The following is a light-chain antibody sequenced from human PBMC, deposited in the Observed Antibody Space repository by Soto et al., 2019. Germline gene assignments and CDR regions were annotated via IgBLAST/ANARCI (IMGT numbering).Light chain of an antibody. J-gene: IGKJ2*02. CDR3: QHYTISGCT. Sequence: DIQLTQSPSTLSASIGDRVTITCRASQSIDGWLAWYQQKPGEAPKLLIYKSSTSQPGVPTRFSGSGSGTDFTLTISALLPGDFATYYCQHYTISGCTFGQGTKLEIK. V-gene: IGKV1-5*03. CDR2: KSS. CDR1: QSIDGW.